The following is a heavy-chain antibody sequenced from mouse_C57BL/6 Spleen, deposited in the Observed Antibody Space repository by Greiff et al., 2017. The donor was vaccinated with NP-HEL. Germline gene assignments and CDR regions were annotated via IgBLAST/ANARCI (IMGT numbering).Heavy chain of an antibody. V-gene: IGHV5-17*01. CDR2: ISSGSSTI. CDR3: ANYYGSSYYAMDY. D-gene: IGHD1-1*01. J-gene: IGHJ4*01. Sequence: DVKLVESGGGLVKPGGSLKLSCAASGFTFSDYGMHWVRQAPEKGLEWVAYISSGSSTIYYADTVKGRFTISRDNAKNTLFLQRTSLRSEDTAMYYCANYYGSSYYAMDYWGQGTSVTVSS. CDR1: GFTFSDYG.